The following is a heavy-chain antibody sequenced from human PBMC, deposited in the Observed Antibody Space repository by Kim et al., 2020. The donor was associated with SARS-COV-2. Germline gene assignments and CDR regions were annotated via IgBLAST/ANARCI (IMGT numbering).Heavy chain of an antibody. D-gene: IGHD4-4*01. V-gene: IGHV3-30*01. Sequence: KYYADSVKGRFTISRDNSKNTLYLQMNSLRAEDTAVYYCAREQTVTAFDYWGQGTLVTVSS. J-gene: IGHJ4*02. CDR3: AREQTVTAFDY. CDR2: K.